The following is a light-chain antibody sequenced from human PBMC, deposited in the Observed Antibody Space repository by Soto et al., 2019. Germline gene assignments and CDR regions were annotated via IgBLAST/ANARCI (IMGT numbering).Light chain of an antibody. CDR2: GAS. CDR1: QSISSGY. J-gene: IGKJ1*01. V-gene: IGKV3-20*01. CDR3: QQYNNWWT. Sequence: EIVLTQSPGTLSLSPGERATLSCRASQSISSGYLAWYQQKPGQAPRLLIYGASSRATGIPDRFSGSGSETDFTLTISRLEPEDFAVYYCQQYNNWWTFGQGTKVDIK.